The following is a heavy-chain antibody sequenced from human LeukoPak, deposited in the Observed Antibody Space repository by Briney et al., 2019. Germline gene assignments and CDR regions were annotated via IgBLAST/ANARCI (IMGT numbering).Heavy chain of an antibody. D-gene: IGHD5-24*01. Sequence: SETLSLTCAVYGGSFSGYYWSWIRQPPGKGLEWIGEINHSGSTNYNPSLKSRVTISVDTSKNQFSLKLSSVTAADTAVYYCASFKAGWLQNPEDYWGQGTLVTVSS. CDR2: INHSGST. CDR1: GGSFSGYY. CDR3: ASFKAGWLQNPEDY. J-gene: IGHJ4*02. V-gene: IGHV4-34*01.